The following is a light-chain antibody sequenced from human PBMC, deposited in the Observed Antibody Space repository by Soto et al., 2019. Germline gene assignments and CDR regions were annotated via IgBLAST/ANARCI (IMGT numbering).Light chain of an antibody. CDR1: QSISSW. Sequence: DIQMTQSPSTLSASVGDRVTITCRASQSISSWLAWYQQKPGKAPKLLIYGASTRATGIPARFSGSGSGTEFTLTISSLQSEDFAVYYCQQYNNWPPYTFGQGTKLEIK. V-gene: IGKV1-5*01. CDR2: GAS. J-gene: IGKJ2*01. CDR3: QQYNNWPPYT.